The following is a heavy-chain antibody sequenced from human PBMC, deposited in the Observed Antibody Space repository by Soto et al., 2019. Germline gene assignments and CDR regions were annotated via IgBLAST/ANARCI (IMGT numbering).Heavy chain of an antibody. CDR1: GFTFSSYN. CDR3: ARDSRNYYYYMDV. V-gene: IGHV3-48*01. J-gene: IGHJ6*03. Sequence: EVQLVESGGGLVQPGGSLRLYCAASGFTFSSYNMNWVRQAPGKGLEWISDISLSSSTIFHADSVKGRFTISRDNAKNSLYLQMNSLRAEDTAVYYCARDSRNYYYYMDVWGKGTTVIVSS. CDR2: ISLSSSTI.